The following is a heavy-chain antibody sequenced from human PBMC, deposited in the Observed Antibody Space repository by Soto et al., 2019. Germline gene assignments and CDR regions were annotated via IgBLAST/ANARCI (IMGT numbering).Heavy chain of an antibody. CDR3: ARVGLGAYDY. CDR1: GGIFSNFA. D-gene: IGHD6-19*01. Sequence: QVQLVQSGAEVKKPGSSVKVPCKASGGIFSNFAFNWMRQAPGQGLEWMGGIIPTLGTPHYAQKFLGRVTITADESTRTVYMEMSSLTVEDTAVYYCARVGLGAYDYWGQGTLVIVSS. J-gene: IGHJ4*02. CDR2: IIPTLGTP. V-gene: IGHV1-69*01.